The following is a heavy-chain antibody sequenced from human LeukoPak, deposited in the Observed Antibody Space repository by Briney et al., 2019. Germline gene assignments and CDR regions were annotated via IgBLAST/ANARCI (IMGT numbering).Heavy chain of an antibody. CDR3: ARESRPMYSSSWGLDY. J-gene: IGHJ4*02. D-gene: IGHD6-13*01. Sequence: PSETLSLTCAVSGGSFSGYYWNWIRQSPGKGLEWIGEINHSGSTNYNPSLKSRVTISVDTSKNQFSLKLSSVTAADTAVYYCARESRPMYSSSWGLDYWGQGTLVTVSS. CDR2: INHSGST. CDR1: GGSFSGYY. V-gene: IGHV4-34*01.